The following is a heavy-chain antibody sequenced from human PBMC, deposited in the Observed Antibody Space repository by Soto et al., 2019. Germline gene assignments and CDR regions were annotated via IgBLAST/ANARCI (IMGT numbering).Heavy chain of an antibody. CDR3: ARDSGVDFWSGYLDY. CDR2: INAGNGHT. D-gene: IGHD3-3*01. CDR1: GYTFTTYA. Sequence: GASVKVSCKASGYTFTTYAIHWMRQAPGQRLEWMGWINAGNGHTKFSQKFQGRVTITRDTSASTAYMELSRLRSEDTAVYYCARDSGVDFWSGYLDYWGQGTLVTVSS. J-gene: IGHJ4*02. V-gene: IGHV1-3*01.